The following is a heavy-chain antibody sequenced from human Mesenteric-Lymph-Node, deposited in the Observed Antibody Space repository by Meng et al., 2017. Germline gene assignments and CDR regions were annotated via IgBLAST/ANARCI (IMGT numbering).Heavy chain of an antibody. Sequence: QVQLNASGPGLGRPSETLALTCTVRCGSVSRCRSYWSWIRQPPAKGLEWIGYINFSWSTNYNPSLKSRVTISVDTSKNQFSLKLSSVTAADTAVYYFARGRIVGAIRARFDYWGQGTLVTVSS. CDR3: ARGRIVGAIRARFDY. CDR1: CGSVSRCRSY. D-gene: IGHD1-26*01. CDR2: INFSWST. V-gene: IGHV4-61*01. J-gene: IGHJ4*02.